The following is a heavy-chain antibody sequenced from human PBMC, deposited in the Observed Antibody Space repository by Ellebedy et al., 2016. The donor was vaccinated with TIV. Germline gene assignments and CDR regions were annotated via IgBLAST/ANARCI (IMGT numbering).Heavy chain of an antibody. V-gene: IGHV5-51*01. CDR3: ARAPHLLLFLEWLHDAFDI. J-gene: IGHJ3*02. D-gene: IGHD3-3*01. Sequence: KVSCKGSGYSFTSYWIGWVRQMPGKGLEWMGIIYPGDSDTRYIPSLQGQVTISADKSIRTAYLQWSSLKASDTAMYFCARAPHLLLFLEWLHDAFDIWGQGTMVTVSS. CDR1: GYSFTSYW. CDR2: IYPGDSDT.